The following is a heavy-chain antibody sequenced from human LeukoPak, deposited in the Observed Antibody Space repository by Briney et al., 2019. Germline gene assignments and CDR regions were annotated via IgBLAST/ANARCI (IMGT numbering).Heavy chain of an antibody. J-gene: IGHJ4*02. CDR1: GFTFSSYW. Sequence: GGSLRLSCAASGFTFSSYWMSWVRQAPGKGLEWVANIKQDGSEKYYVDSVKGRFTISRDNAKNSLYLQMNSLRAEDTAVYYCARERHGSGSYYTIWYWGQGTLVTVSS. CDR2: IKQDGSEK. V-gene: IGHV3-7*01. D-gene: IGHD3-10*01. CDR3: ARERHGSGSYYTIWY.